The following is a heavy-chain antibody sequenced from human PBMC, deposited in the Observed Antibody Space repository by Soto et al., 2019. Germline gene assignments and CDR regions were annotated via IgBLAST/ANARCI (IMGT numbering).Heavy chain of an antibody. Sequence: QVQLVQSGAEVKKPGASVKVSCKASGYTFTSYGISWVRQAPGQGLEWMGWISAYNGNTNYAQKLQGRVTMTTDTSTSTAYMELSSLRSDDTAVYYCARDQGAMVLYYYYGMDVWGQGTTVTVSS. CDR3: ARDQGAMVLYYYYGMDV. CDR1: GYTFTSYG. D-gene: IGHD5-18*01. CDR2: ISAYNGNT. J-gene: IGHJ6*02. V-gene: IGHV1-18*01.